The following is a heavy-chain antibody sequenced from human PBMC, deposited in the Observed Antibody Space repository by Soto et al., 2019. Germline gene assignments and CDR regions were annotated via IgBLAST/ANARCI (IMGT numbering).Heavy chain of an antibody. J-gene: IGHJ5*02. CDR2: IYHSGST. Sequence: LSLTCAVSGGSISNGGYSWSWIRQPPGKGLEWIGYIYHSGSTYYNPSLKSRVTISVDRSKNQFSLKLSSVTAADTAVYYCARGPPFLPWGQGTLVTVSS. CDR1: GGSISNGGYS. D-gene: IGHD3-3*02. CDR3: ARGPPFLP. V-gene: IGHV4-30-2*01.